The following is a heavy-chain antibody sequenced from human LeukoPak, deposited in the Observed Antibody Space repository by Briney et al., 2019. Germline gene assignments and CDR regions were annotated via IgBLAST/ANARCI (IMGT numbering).Heavy chain of an antibody. CDR3: AKAFIVAGTAGTGDY. CDR2: ISGSGGST. D-gene: IGHD6-19*01. V-gene: IGHV3-23*01. CDR1: GFTFSSYA. J-gene: IGHJ4*02. Sequence: GSLRLSCAASGFTFSSYAMSWVRQAPGKGLEWVSAISGSGGSTYYADSVKGRFTFSRDNSKNTLYLQMNSLRAEDTAVYYCAKAFIVAGTAGTGDYWGQGTLVTVSS.